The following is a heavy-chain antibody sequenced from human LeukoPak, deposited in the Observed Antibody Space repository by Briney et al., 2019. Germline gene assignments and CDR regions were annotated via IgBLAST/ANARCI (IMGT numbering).Heavy chain of an antibody. CDR2: IYFSGIT. J-gene: IGHJ4*02. D-gene: IGHD6-13*01. CDR3: ARPGTAAAAAPFDY. V-gene: IGHV4-39*01. Sequence: PSETLSLTCAVSGDSITNRNHYWAWIRQSPEKGLEWIATIYFSGITYYNHFLKSRVTISVDTSKNQFSLKLSSVTAADTAVYYCARPGTAAAAAPFDYWGQGTLVTVSS. CDR1: GDSITNRNHY.